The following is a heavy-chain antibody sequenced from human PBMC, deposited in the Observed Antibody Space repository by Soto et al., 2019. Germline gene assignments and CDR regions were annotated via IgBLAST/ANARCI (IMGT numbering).Heavy chain of an antibody. CDR2: ISSDGAYT. Sequence: EVQLVESGGGLVQPGGSLRLSCTASGFTIRSSWMHWVRQAPGKGLVWVSRISSDGAYTYYADSVKGRFTISRDDAKNTLYVQMNSLRVDDTGVYFCASATIVGARNAMDVWGQGTTVIVSS. CDR3: ASATIVGARNAMDV. CDR1: GFTIRSSW. V-gene: IGHV3-74*01. D-gene: IGHD1-26*01. J-gene: IGHJ6*02.